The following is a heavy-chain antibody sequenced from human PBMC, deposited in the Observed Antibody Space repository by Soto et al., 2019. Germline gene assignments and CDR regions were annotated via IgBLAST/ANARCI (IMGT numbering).Heavy chain of an antibody. V-gene: IGHV1-58*01. Sequence: GASVKVSCKASGFTFTSSAVQWVRQARGQRLEWIGWIVVGSGNTNYAQKFQERVTITRDMSTSTAYMELSSLRSEDTAVYYCAGPSYYDSGGYYFPYGMDVWGQGTTVTVSS. D-gene: IGHD3-22*01. CDR3: AGPSYYDSGGYYFPYGMDV. CDR2: IVVGSGNT. CDR1: GFTFTSSA. J-gene: IGHJ6*02.